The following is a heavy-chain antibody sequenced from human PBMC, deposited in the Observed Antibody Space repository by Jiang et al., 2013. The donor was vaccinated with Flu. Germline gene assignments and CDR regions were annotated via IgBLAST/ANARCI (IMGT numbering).Heavy chain of an antibody. CDR2: IYYSGST. CDR3: ARVPGGTNGYYRSYNWFDP. D-gene: IGHD3-22*01. Sequence: GSGLVKPSDTLSLTCTVSGGSISTNIYYWAWIRQPPGKGLEWIGNIYYSGSTYYNPSLRSRATISLDTSMNQFSLKLPSVTAADTAVYYCARVPGGTNGYYRSYNWFDPWGQGTLVTVSS. J-gene: IGHJ5*02. CDR1: GGSISTNIYY. V-gene: IGHV4-39*07.